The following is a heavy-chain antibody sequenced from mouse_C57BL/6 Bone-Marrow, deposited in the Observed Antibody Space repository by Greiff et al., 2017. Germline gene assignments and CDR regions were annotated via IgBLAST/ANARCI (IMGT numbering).Heavy chain of an antibody. CDR2: IDPSDSDT. J-gene: IGHJ2*01. Sequence: QVQLQQPGAELVMPGASVKLSCKASGYTFTSYWMHWVKQRPGQGLEWIGEIDPSDSDTNYNQKFKGKATLTVDKSSSTAYMQLSSLTSEDSAVYYLAREVYSSYFLDAWGESNTLTVSS. V-gene: IGHV1-69*01. D-gene: IGHD2-12*01. CDR3: AREVYSSYFLDA. CDR1: GYTFTSYW.